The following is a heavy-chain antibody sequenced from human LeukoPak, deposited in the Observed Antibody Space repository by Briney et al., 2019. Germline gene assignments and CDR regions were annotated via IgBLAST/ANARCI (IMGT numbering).Heavy chain of an antibody. D-gene: IGHD2-2*02. J-gene: IGHJ5*02. V-gene: IGHV1-2*02. CDR2: INPNSGGT. CDR1: GFTFTSSA. CDR3: ARPLGRCSSTSCYTAGGYWFDP. Sequence: SVKVSCKASGFTFTSSAMQWVRQAPGQGLEWMGWINPNSGGTNYAQKFQGRVTMTRDTSISTAYMELSRLRSDDTAVYYCARPLGRCSSTSCYTAGGYWFDPWGQGTLVTVSS.